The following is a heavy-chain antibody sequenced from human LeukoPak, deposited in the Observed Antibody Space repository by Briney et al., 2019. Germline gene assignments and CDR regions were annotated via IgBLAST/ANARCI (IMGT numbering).Heavy chain of an antibody. J-gene: IGHJ6*03. CDR2: INHSGST. D-gene: IGHD3-9*01. CDR1: GGSFSGYY. CDR3: ARGVHYDILTGYYIYYYYYMDV. V-gene: IGHV4-34*01. Sequence: SETLSLTCAVYGGSFSGYYWSWIRQPPGKGLEWIGEINHSGSTNYNPSLKSRVTISVDTSKNQFSLKLSSVTAADKAVYYCARGVHYDILTGYYIYYYYYMDVWGKGTTVTVSS.